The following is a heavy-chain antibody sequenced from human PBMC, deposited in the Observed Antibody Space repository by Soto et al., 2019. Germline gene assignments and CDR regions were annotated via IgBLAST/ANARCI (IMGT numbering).Heavy chain of an antibody. Sequence: EVQLLESGGGLVQPGGSLRLSCAASGFTFSSYAMSWVRQAPGKGLEWVSAISGSGGSTYYADAVKGRFTISRDNSKNTLYLQTNSMRAEDTAVYYCANVWCGELLAPPFDDWGPVTLVTVSS. CDR2: ISGSGGST. D-gene: IGHD1-26*01. CDR1: GFTFSSYA. CDR3: ANVWCGELLAPPFDD. J-gene: IGHJ4*02. V-gene: IGHV3-23*01.